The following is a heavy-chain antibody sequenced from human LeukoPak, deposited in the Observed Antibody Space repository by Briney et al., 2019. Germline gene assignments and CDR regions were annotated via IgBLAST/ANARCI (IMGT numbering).Heavy chain of an antibody. J-gene: IGHJ4*02. Sequence: ASVKVSCKASGYTFTSYGISWVRQAPGQGLEWMGWISAYNGNTNYAQKLQGRVTMTTDTSTTTAYMELRSLRSDDTAVYYCARAESIAVAGTSRDYWGQGTLVTVSS. CDR2: ISAYNGNT. CDR1: GYTFTSYG. V-gene: IGHV1-18*01. D-gene: IGHD6-19*01. CDR3: ARAESIAVAGTSRDY.